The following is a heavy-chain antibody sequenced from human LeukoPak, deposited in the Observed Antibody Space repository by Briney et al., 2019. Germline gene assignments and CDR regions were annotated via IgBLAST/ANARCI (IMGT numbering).Heavy chain of an antibody. Sequence: SETLSLTCAVSGGSINTYYWAWIRQPPGKGLEWIGYLDYNGNTNYNPSLKGRVTISVDTSKTQLSLKLASVTAEDTAVYYCARDSGATPNQINWFDPWGQGTLVTVSS. CDR3: ARDSGATPNQINWFDP. D-gene: IGHD1-26*01. CDR2: LDYNGNT. V-gene: IGHV4-59*01. CDR1: GGSINTYY. J-gene: IGHJ5*02.